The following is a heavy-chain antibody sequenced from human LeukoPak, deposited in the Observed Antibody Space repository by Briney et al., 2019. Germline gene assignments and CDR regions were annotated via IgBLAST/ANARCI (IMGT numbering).Heavy chain of an antibody. CDR3: ARGWDSLYYFDY. CDR1: GYTFTGYY. CDR2: INPNSGGT. V-gene: IGHV1-2*02. D-gene: IGHD1-26*01. Sequence: ASVKVSCKASGYTFTGYYMNWVRQAPGQGLEWMGWINPNSGGTNYAQKFQGRVTMTRDTSITTAHMELSRLGSDDTAVYYCARGWDSLYYFDYWGQGTLVTVSS. J-gene: IGHJ4*02.